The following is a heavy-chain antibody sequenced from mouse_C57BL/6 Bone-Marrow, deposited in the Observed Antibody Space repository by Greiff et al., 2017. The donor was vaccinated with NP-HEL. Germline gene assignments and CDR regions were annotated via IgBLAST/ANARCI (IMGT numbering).Heavy chain of an antibody. Sequence: GGGLVQPKGSLKLSCAASGFSFNTYAMNWVRQAPGKGLEWVARIRSKSNNYATYYADSVKDRFTISRDDSESMLYLQMNNLKTEDTAMYYCVRPLYDHPWYFDVWGTGTTVTVSS. V-gene: IGHV10-1*01. J-gene: IGHJ1*03. CDR3: VRPLYDHPWYFDV. CDR2: IRSKSNNYAT. CDR1: GFSFNTYA. D-gene: IGHD2-3*01.